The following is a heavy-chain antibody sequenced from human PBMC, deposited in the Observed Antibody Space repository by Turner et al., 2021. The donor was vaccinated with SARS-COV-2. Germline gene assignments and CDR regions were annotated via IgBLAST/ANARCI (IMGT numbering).Heavy chain of an antibody. Sequence: QVQLVESGGGVVEPWRSLRPSCAASGITFSSYGMHWVRQAPGKGLEWVAVMSYDGGNKYYADSVKGRITLSRDNSKNTLYLQMNSLRAEDTAVYYCAKQGGPYCSGGSCYLHYFDYWGQGTLVTVSS. J-gene: IGHJ4*02. CDR3: AKQGGPYCSGGSCYLHYFDY. CDR2: MSYDGGNK. CDR1: GITFSSYG. V-gene: IGHV3-30*18. D-gene: IGHD2-15*01.